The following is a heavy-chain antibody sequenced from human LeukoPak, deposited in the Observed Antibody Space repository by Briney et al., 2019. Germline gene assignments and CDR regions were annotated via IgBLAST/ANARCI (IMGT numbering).Heavy chain of an antibody. D-gene: IGHD4-17*01. J-gene: IGHJ3*02. V-gene: IGHV4-61*05. CDR1: GGSMSSSSYY. CDR2: IYYSGST. Sequence: PSETLSLTCTVSGGSMSSSSYYWSWIRQPPGKGLEWIGYIYYSGSTNYNPSLKSRVTISVDTSKNQFSLKLSSVTAADTAVYYCARHLGPVNAFDIWGQGTMVTVSS. CDR3: ARHLGPVNAFDI.